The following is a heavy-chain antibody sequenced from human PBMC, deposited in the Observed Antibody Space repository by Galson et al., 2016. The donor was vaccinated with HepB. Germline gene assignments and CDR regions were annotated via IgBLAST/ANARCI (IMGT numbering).Heavy chain of an antibody. CDR1: GFTFSSYA. CDR2: VSGSGGST. Sequence: SLRLSCAASGFTFSSYAMSWVRQAPGKGLKWVSTVSGSGGSTYYADSVKGRFTISRDNSKNKLYLKMNRLRAEETAVYYCAKDREWHYYDFDYGGQGTLVTVSS. J-gene: IGHJ4*02. CDR3: AKDREWHYYDFDY. V-gene: IGHV3-23*01. D-gene: IGHD3-10*01.